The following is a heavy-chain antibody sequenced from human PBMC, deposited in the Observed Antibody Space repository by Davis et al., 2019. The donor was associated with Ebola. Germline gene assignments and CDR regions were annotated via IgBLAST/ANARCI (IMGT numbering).Heavy chain of an antibody. D-gene: IGHD4-17*01. V-gene: IGHV3-30*18. CDR3: AKQATGRHYGDYFLGY. J-gene: IGHJ4*02. CDR1: GFTFSSYG. CDR2: ISYDGSNK. Sequence: GGSLRLSCAASGFTFSSYGMHWVRQAPGKGLEWVAVISYDGSNKYYADAVKGRFTISRDNSKNTLYLQMNSLSAEDTAVYYCAKQATGRHYGDYFLGYWGQGTLVTVSS.